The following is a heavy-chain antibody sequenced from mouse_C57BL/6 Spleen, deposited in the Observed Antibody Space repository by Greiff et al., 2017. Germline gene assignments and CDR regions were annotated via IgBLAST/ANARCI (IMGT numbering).Heavy chain of an antibody. CDR1: GYAFSSSW. D-gene: IGHD2-1*01. CDR3: ARSTLNGTYAMDY. CDR2: IYPGDGDT. J-gene: IGHJ4*01. Sequence: VQLQQSGPELVKPGASVKISCKASGYAFSSSWMNWVKQRPGKGLEWIGRIYPGDGDTNYNGKFKGKATLTADKSSSTAYMQLSSLTSEDSAVYFCARSTLNGTYAMDYWGQGTSVTVSS. V-gene: IGHV1-82*01.